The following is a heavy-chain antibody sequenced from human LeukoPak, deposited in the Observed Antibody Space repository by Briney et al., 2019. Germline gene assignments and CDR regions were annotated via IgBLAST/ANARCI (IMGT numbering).Heavy chain of an antibody. CDR1: GFTFTSTG. V-gene: IGHV1-58*01. Sequence: GTSVTVSCKASGFTFTSTGVEWVRQARGQRLDWIGWILVGSGNTNYAQMFQERVTLTWDVSTSTAYMVLSSLRSEDTAIYYCASDPPYTSSSAWWGQGTLVTVSS. CDR3: ASDPPYTSSSAW. D-gene: IGHD2-2*01. J-gene: IGHJ4*02. CDR2: ILVGSGNT.